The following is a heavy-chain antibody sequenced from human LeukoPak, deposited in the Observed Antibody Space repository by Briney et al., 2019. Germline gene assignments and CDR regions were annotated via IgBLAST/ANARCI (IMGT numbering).Heavy chain of an antibody. V-gene: IGHV3-48*03. Sequence: PGGSLRLSCAVLGFTFSSYEMNWVRQAPGKGLEWVSYISSSGDTIYYADSVKGRFTISRDDAKNSLYLQMNSLRAEDTAVYYCTRDLYGYWGQGTLGTVSS. J-gene: IGHJ4*02. CDR1: GFTFSSYE. D-gene: IGHD3-16*01. CDR3: TRDLYGY. CDR2: ISSSGDTI.